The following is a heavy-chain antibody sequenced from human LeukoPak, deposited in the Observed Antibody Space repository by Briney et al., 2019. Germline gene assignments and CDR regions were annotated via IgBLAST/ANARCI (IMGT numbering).Heavy chain of an antibody. V-gene: IGHV3-21*01. J-gene: IGHJ4*02. CDR1: GFTFSSYS. CDR3: ARGPYDSSGYFFE. D-gene: IGHD3-22*01. Sequence: GGSLRLSCAASGFTFSSYSMNWVRQAPGKGLEWVSSISSSSSYIYYADSVKGRFTISRDNAKNSLYLQMNSLRAEDTAVYYCARGPYDSSGYFFEWGQGTLVTVSS. CDR2: ISSSSSYI.